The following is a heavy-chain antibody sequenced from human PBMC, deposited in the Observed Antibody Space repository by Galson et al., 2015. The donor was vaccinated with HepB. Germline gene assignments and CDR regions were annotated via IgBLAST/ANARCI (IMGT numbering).Heavy chain of an antibody. V-gene: IGHV3-48*01. CDR3: ATEGSRQQLV. CDR1: GFTFSNYN. CDR2: ISGSSNTI. D-gene: IGHD6-13*01. Sequence: SLRLSCAASGFTFSNYNMNWVRQAPGKGLEWISYISGSSNTIYYGDPVKGRFTISRDNAKNSLYLQMNSLGAEDTAVYYCATEGSRQQLVWGQGTLVTVSS. J-gene: IGHJ4*02.